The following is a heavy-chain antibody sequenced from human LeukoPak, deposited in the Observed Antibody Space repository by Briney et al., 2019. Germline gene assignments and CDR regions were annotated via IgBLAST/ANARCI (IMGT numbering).Heavy chain of an antibody. CDR1: GFTFSSYG. J-gene: IGHJ4*02. Sequence: GGSLRLSCAASGFTFSSYGMHWVRQAPGEGLEWVAVISYDGSNKYYADSVKGRFTISRDNSKNTLYLQMNSLRAEDTAVYYCAKDGIRGVIMEYYFDYWGQGTLVTVSS. CDR2: ISYDGSNK. D-gene: IGHD3-10*01. CDR3: AKDGIRGVIMEYYFDY. V-gene: IGHV3-30*18.